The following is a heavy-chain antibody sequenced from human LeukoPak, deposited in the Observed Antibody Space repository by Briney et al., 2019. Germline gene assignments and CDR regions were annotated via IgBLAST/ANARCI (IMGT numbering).Heavy chain of an antibody. V-gene: IGHV1-18*01. J-gene: IGHJ3*02. CDR2: ISAYNGNT. CDR3: ARDRCRECDFHDAFDI. Sequence: ASVKVSCKASGYTFTSYGISWVRQAPGQGLEWMGWISAYNGNTNYAQKLQGRVTMTTDTSTSTAYMELRSLRSDDTAVYYCARDRCRECDFHDAFDIWGHGTMVTVSS. D-gene: IGHD2/OR15-2a*01. CDR1: GYTFTSYG.